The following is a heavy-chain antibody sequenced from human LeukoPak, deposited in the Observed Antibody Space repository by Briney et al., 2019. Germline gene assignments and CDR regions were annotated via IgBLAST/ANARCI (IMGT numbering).Heavy chain of an antibody. J-gene: IGHJ4*02. CDR1: GGSFSGYY. CDR2: INHSGST. CDR3: ARGGRWPRH. V-gene: IGHV4-34*01. Sequence: SETLSLTCAVYGGSFSGYYWSWIRQPPGKGLEWIGEINHSGSTNYNPSLKSRVTISVDTSKNQFSLKLSSVTAADTAVYYCARGGRWPRHWGQGTLVTVSS. D-gene: IGHD4-23*01.